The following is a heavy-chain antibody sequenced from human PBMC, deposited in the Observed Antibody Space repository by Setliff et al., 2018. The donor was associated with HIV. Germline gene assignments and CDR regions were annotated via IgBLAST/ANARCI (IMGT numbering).Heavy chain of an antibody. D-gene: IGHD6-13*01. CDR2: IYYSGST. CDR1: GGSISSGGYY. V-gene: IGHV4-31*03. J-gene: IGHJ4*02. Sequence: PSETLSLTCTVSGGSISSGGYYWNWIRQHPGKGLEWIGYIYYSGSTYYNPSLKSRVTISVDTSKNQFSLKLSSVTAADTAVYYCARDTRIAATGTYYFDYWGQGTLVTAPQ. CDR3: ARDTRIAATGTYYFDY.